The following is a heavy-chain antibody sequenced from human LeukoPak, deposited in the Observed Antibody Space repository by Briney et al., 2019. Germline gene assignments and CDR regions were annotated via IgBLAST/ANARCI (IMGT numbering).Heavy chain of an antibody. V-gene: IGHV1-2*02. J-gene: IGHJ4*02. CDR2: INPNSGGT. Sequence: ASVKVSCKASGYTFTGYYMHWVRQAPGQGLEWMGWINPNSGGTNYAQKFQGRVTMTRDTSISTAYMELSRLRSDDTAVYYCARDDGRVTTVKFDYWGQGTLVTVSS. CDR3: ARDDGRVTTVKFDY. D-gene: IGHD4-17*01. CDR1: GYTFTGYY.